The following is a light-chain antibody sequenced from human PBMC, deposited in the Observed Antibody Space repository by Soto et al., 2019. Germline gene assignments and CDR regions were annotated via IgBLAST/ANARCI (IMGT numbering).Light chain of an antibody. CDR3: QHYDDWPLTSWT. V-gene: IGKV3-15*01. J-gene: IGKJ1*01. Sequence: IVMTQSPATLSVSPGGRATLSCRTSQTVSSNLAWYQQKPGQTPRLLVYGASTRATGIPARFSGSGSGTEFTLTISSLQSEDFAVYYCQHYDDWPLTSWTFGQVTKVVIK. CDR1: QTVSSN. CDR2: GAS.